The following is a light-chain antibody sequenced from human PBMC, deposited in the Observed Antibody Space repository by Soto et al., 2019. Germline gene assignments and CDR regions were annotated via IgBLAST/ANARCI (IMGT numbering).Light chain of an antibody. J-gene: IGKJ3*01. CDR3: QQYGASPFT. CDR1: ESIYINS. CDR2: GAS. Sequence: EIVLTQSPGTLSLSPGESATLSCKASESIYINSFAWYYQKPGQPPRLLIYGASTRATGIQDRFSGSGSGTDFVLRVDRLEVQDSGIYYCQQYGASPFTFAPGTRVDI. V-gene: IGKV3-20*01.